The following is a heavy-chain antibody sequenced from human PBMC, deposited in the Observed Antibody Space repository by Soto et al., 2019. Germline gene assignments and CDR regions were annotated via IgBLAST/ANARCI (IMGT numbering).Heavy chain of an antibody. Sequence: GGSLRLSCAASGFTFSTYSMNWVRQAPGKGLEWISYISSSSNTIYYADSVKGRFTISRDNAKNSLYLQMNSLRVDDTVVYYCARDQLRTTLLLFDYWGQGTLVTVSS. CDR2: ISSSSNTI. D-gene: IGHD1-1*01. CDR1: GFTFSTYS. J-gene: IGHJ4*02. CDR3: ARDQLRTTLLLFDY. V-gene: IGHV3-48*01.